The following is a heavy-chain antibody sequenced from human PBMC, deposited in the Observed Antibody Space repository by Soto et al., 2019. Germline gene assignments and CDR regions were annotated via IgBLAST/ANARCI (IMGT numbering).Heavy chain of an antibody. Sequence: GGSLRLSCAASGFTFSSYAMHWVRQAPGKGLEWVAVISYDGSNKYYADSVKGRFTISRDNSKNTLYLQMNSLRAEDTAVYYCARENRLPEHYDILTGSLFHYYYGMDVWGQGTTVTVSS. V-gene: IGHV3-30-3*01. J-gene: IGHJ6*02. D-gene: IGHD3-9*01. CDR2: ISYDGSNK. CDR3: ARENRLPEHYDILTGSLFHYYYGMDV. CDR1: GFTFSSYA.